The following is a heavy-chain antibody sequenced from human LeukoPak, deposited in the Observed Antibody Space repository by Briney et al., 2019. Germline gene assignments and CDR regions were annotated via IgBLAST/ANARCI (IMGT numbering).Heavy chain of an antibody. CDR2: IYYSGST. J-gene: IGHJ3*02. CDR1: GGSISSSSYF. CDR3: ARLSSLDAFDI. Sequence: SETLSLTCTISGGSISSSSYFWGWIRQPPGRGLEWIGNIYYSGSTYYNPSLKSRVTISVDTSKNQFSLKLSSVTAADTAVYYCARLSSLDAFDIWSQGTMVTVSP. V-gene: IGHV4-39*01.